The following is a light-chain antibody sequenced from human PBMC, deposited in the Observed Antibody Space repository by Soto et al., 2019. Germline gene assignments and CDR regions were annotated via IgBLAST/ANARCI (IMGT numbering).Light chain of an antibody. CDR3: SSYAGSNNVV. CDR2: EVS. J-gene: IGLJ2*01. CDR1: SSDVGGYNY. Sequence: QSVLTQPPSASGSPGQSVTISCTGTSSDVGGYNYVSWYQQHPGKAPKLMIYEVSKRPSGVPDRFSGSKSGNTASLTVSGLQAEDEAYYYCSSYAGSNNVVFGGGTKLTVL. V-gene: IGLV2-8*01.